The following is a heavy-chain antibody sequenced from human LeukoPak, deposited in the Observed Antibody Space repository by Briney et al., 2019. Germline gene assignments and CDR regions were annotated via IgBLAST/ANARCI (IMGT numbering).Heavy chain of an antibody. J-gene: IGHJ4*02. Sequence: GSLRLSCAAPGFTASSTFLSWVRQAPGKGLEWVSVIYSGGSTYYADSVKGRFTISRDNSKNTLYLQMNSLRVEDTAVYYCALGLVTDYWGQGTLVTVSS. CDR3: ALGLVTDY. CDR1: GFTASSTF. V-gene: IGHV3-66*01. CDR2: IYSGGST. D-gene: IGHD3-9*01.